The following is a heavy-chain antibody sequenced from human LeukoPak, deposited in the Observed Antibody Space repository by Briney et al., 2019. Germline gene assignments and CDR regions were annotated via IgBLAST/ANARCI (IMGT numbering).Heavy chain of an antibody. CDR2: IRSSGSTI. D-gene: IGHD3-22*01. CDR3: ARDPNHYDNFFDY. J-gene: IGHJ4*02. V-gene: IGHV3-48*03. Sequence: HPGGSLRLSCAASGFIFSSHDVNWIRQAPGKGLEWVSYIRSSGSTIYYADSVKGRFAISRDNARHSLYLQMNSLIAEDTAVYYCARDPNHYDNFFDYWGQGILVTVSS. CDR1: GFIFSSHD.